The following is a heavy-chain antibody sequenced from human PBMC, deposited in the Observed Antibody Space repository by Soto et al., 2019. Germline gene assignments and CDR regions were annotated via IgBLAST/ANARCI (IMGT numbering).Heavy chain of an antibody. Sequence: VQLVQSGAEVRKPGASVKVSCKASGYTFTTYGISWVRQAPGQGLEWMGWISGYNGHTKYAQKFQGRVTMTTDTSTSTVYTDLRSLISDDTAVYYCAREGEMPYYYYGLDVWGQGTTVTVSS. D-gene: IGHD3-16*01. J-gene: IGHJ6*02. CDR3: AREGEMPYYYYGLDV. V-gene: IGHV1-18*01. CDR2: ISGYNGHT. CDR1: GYTFTTYG.